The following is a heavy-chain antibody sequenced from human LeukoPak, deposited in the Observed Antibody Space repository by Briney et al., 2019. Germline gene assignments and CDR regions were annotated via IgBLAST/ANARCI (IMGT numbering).Heavy chain of an antibody. Sequence: ASVKVSCKASGYTFTGYYMHWVRQAPGQGLEWMGWINPNSGGTNYAQKLQGRVTMTTDTSTSTAYMELRSLRSDDTAVYYCARGPRYSYDAPGDYWGQGTLVTVSS. CDR1: GYTFTGYY. V-gene: IGHV1-2*02. CDR2: INPNSGGT. J-gene: IGHJ4*02. CDR3: ARGPRYSYDAPGDY. D-gene: IGHD5-18*01.